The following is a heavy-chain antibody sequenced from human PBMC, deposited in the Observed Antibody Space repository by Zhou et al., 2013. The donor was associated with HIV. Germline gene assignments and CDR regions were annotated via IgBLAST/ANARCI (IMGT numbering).Heavy chain of an antibody. V-gene: IGHV1-69*18. D-gene: IGHD3-10*01. J-gene: IGHJ4*02. Sequence: QVQLVQSGTEVKKPGTSVKVSCKASGYTFPDYDINWVRQAPGQGLEWVGRITPMFGTPDYARKFRGRVKISADESSTTSYIEIFSLGREDTATYFCSRRQQLLDQWGQGTPISVSS. CDR3: SRRQQLLDQ. CDR1: GYTFPDYD. CDR2: ITPMFGTP.